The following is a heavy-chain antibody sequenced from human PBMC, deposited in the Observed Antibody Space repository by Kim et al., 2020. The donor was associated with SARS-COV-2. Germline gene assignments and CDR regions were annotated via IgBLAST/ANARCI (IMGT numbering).Heavy chain of an antibody. CDR2: IYYSGST. CDR1: GGSISSGGYY. D-gene: IGHD2-15*01. Sequence: SETLSLTCTVSGGSISSGGYYWSWIRQHPGKGLEWIGYIYYSGSTYYNPSLKSRVTISVDTSKNQFSLKLSSVTAADTAVYYCARGSTVVTEVDYWGQGTLGTVSS. J-gene: IGHJ4*02. CDR3: ARGSTVVTEVDY. V-gene: IGHV4-31*03.